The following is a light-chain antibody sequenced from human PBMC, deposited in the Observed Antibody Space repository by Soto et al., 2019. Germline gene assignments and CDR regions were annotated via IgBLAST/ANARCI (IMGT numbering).Light chain of an antibody. V-gene: IGKV1-33*01. Sequence: DIQMTQSPSSLSASVGDRVTITCQASQDISNYLNWYQQKPGRAPKLLIYDASNLETGVPSRFSGGGSGTHFSLTISSLQPEDIATYYCQQYGNLALAFGGGTKVEIK. CDR2: DAS. CDR3: QQYGNLALA. CDR1: QDISNY. J-gene: IGKJ4*01.